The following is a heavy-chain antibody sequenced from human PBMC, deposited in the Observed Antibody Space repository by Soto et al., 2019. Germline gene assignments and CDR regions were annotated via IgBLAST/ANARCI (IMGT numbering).Heavy chain of an antibody. CDR2: ISGSGGST. CDR3: AKPPYSGFDY. CDR1: GFTFSSYA. V-gene: IGHV3-23*01. J-gene: IGHJ4*02. Sequence: EVQLLESGGGLVQPGGSLRLSCAASGFTFSSYAMSWVRQAPGKGLEWVSAISGSGGSTYYADTVNGRFTISRDNSKNKLYLQMNSLRAEDTAVYYCAKPPYSGFDYWGQGPLVTVSS. D-gene: IGHD5-12*01.